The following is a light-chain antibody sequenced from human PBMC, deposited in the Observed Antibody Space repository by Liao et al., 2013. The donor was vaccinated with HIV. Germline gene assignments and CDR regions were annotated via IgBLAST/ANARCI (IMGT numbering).Light chain of an antibody. CDR3: YSVSDNILV. V-gene: IGLV3-27*01. CDR2: KDS. Sequence: SYELTQPPSVSASPGQTARITCSGDALPKVYAYWYQQKPGQAPVLVIYKDSERPSGIPERFSGSSSGTTVTLTISGAQVEDEGDYFCYSVSDNILVFGTGTKVTVL. J-gene: IGLJ1*01. CDR1: ALPKVY.